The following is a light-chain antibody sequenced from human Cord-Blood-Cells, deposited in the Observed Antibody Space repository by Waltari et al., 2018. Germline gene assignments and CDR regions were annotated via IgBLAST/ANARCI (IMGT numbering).Light chain of an antibody. V-gene: IGKV1-33*01. CDR2: DAS. CDR3: QQYDNLPYS. Sequence: DIQMTQSPSSLSASVGDRVTITGQASQDIRNYLNWYQQKPGKAPKLLIYDASNLETGVPSRFSGSGSGTDFTFTISSLQPEDIATYYCQQYDNLPYSFGQGTKLEIK. CDR1: QDIRNY. J-gene: IGKJ2*03.